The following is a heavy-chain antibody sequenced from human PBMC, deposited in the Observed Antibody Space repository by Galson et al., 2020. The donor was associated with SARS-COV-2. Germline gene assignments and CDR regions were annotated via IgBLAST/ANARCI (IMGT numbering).Heavy chain of an antibody. CDR1: GFTFSSYG. J-gene: IGHJ6*03. D-gene: IGHD5-18*01. CDR3: AKVGDTAMVTWGYYYYMYV. Sequence: GESLKISCAASGFTFSSYGMHWVRQAPGKGLEWVAFIRYDGSNKYYADSVKGRFTISRDNSKNTLYLQMNSLRAEDTAVYYCAKVGDTAMVTWGYYYYMYVWGKGTTVTVSS. CDR2: IRYDGSNK. V-gene: IGHV3-30*02.